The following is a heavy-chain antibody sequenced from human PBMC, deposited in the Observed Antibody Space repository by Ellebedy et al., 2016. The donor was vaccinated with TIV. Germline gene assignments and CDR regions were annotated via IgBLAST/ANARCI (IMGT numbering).Heavy chain of an antibody. V-gene: IGHV3-30*03. Sequence: LSLTCAASGFTFSSYGMHWVRQAPGKGLEWVAVISYDGSNKYYADSVKGRFTISRDNSKNTLYLQMNSLRAEDTAVYYCARRYYGDYYVDSWGQGTLVTVSS. D-gene: IGHD4-17*01. CDR3: ARRYYGDYYVDS. J-gene: IGHJ4*02. CDR1: GFTFSSYG. CDR2: ISYDGSNK.